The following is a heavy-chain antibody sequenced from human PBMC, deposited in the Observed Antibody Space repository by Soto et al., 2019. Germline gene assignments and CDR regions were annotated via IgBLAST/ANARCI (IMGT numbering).Heavy chain of an antibody. J-gene: IGHJ6*02. CDR3: AKDGGWYSYYGMDV. Sequence: QVQLVESGGGVVQPGRSLRLSCAASGFTFSSYGMHWVRQAPGKGLEWVAVISYDGSNKYYADSVKGRFTISRDNSKNTLYLQMNSLRAEDTAVYYCAKDGGWYSYYGMDVWGQGTSVTVSS. V-gene: IGHV3-30*18. CDR1: GFTFSSYG. D-gene: IGHD6-19*01. CDR2: ISYDGSNK.